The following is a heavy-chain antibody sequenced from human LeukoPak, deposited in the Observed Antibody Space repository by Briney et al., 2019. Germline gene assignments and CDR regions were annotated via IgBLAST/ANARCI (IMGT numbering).Heavy chain of an antibody. CDR2: ISTSSSYI. CDR3: ARESFGVAVGGTRVDY. Sequence: GGSLRLSCAASGFTFRSYSMNWVRQAPGKGLEWVSSISTSSSYIYYADSVKGRFTISRDNAKNSLYLQMNSLRAEDTAVYYCARESFGVAVGGTRVDYWGQGTLVTVSP. CDR1: GFTFRSYS. J-gene: IGHJ4*02. D-gene: IGHD6-13*01. V-gene: IGHV3-21*01.